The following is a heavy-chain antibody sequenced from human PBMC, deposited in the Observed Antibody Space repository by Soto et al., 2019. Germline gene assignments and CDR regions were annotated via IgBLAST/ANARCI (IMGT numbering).Heavy chain of an antibody. CDR2: MNPNSGNT. V-gene: IGHV1-8*01. CDR1: GYTFTSYD. D-gene: IGHD1-26*01. Sequence: ASVKVSCKASGYTFTSYDINWVRQATGQGLEWMGWMNPNSGNTAYAQKFQGRVTMTRNTSTSTAYMELSSLRSEDTAVYYCAVRYSGSYYLNYWGQGTLVTVSS. J-gene: IGHJ4*02. CDR3: AVRYSGSYYLNY.